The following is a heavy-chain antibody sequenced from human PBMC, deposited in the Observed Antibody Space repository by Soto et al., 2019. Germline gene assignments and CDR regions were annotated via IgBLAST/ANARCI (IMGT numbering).Heavy chain of an antibody. CDR2: IYHTGKA. V-gene: IGHV4-4*02. Sequence: SETLSLTCAVTGDSISGNNWWSWVRQSPGKGLEWIGEIYHTGKATYNPSLKTRVTMSVDKSKIQFSLEVRSVTVADTAVYYCVGTLGDYWGQGTLVTVSS. CDR1: GDSISGNNW. D-gene: IGHD3-10*01. CDR3: VGTLGDY. J-gene: IGHJ4*02.